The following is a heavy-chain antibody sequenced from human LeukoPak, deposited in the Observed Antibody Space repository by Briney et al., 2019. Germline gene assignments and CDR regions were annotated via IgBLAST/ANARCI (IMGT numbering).Heavy chain of an antibody. J-gene: IGHJ4*02. V-gene: IGHV3-30*04. D-gene: IGHD3-22*01. CDR1: GFTFSGYA. Sequence: PGTSLRLSCAASGFTFSGYAIHWVRQAPGKGLEWVAVISHDGSKKYYAASVTGRFTISRDNSKNTLDLQMNSLRAEDTAVYYCARDFSTLYDSNYYSVTYFDYWGQGTLVTVSS. CDR3: ARDFSTLYDSNYYSVTYFDY. CDR2: ISHDGSKK.